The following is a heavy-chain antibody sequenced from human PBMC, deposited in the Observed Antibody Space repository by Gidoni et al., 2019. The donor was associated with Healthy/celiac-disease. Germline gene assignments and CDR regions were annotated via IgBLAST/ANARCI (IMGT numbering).Heavy chain of an antibody. V-gene: IGHV3-23*01. J-gene: IGHJ4*02. CDR3: AKVEWGNTYYYGSGSALPYFDY. Sequence: EVQLLESGGGLVQPGGSLRLSCAASGCTFSSYAMHWVRQAPGTGLEWVSAISGSGGSTYYADSVKGRFTISRDNSKNTLYLQMNSLRAEDTAVYYCAKVEWGNTYYYGSGSALPYFDYWGQGTLVTVSS. CDR1: GCTFSSYA. D-gene: IGHD3-10*01. CDR2: ISGSGGST.